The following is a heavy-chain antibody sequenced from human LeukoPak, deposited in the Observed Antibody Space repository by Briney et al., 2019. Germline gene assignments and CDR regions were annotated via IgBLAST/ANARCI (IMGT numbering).Heavy chain of an antibody. D-gene: IGHD4-17*01. V-gene: IGHV4-30-2*01. Sequence: SETLSLTCTVSGGSISSYYWSWIRQPPGKGLEWIGYIYHSGSTYYNPSLKSRVTISVDRSKNQFSLKLSSVTAADTAVYYCARAAMTTALGYYFDYWGQGTLVTVSS. CDR2: IYHSGST. J-gene: IGHJ4*02. CDR1: GGSISSYY. CDR3: ARAAMTTALGYYFDY.